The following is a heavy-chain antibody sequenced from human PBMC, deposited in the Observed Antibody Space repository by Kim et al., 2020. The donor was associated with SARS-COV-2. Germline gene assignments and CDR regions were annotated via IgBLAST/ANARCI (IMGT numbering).Heavy chain of an antibody. D-gene: IGHD5-12*01. J-gene: IGHJ4*02. CDR2: INPSGGGT. CDR3: ARARYSGYD. Sequence: ASVKVSCKASGYSFTSYYIHWVRQAPGQGLEWMGAINPSGGGTDYAQKFQGRVTMTRDTSTSTAHMEVRGLRSDDTAVYYCARARYSGYDWGQGALVTVS. CDR1: GYSFTSYY. V-gene: IGHV1-46*01.